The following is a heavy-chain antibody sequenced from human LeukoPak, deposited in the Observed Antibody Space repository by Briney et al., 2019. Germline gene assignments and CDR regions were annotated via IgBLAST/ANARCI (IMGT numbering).Heavy chain of an antibody. CDR2: IGTASDT. Sequence: PGRSLRLSCAASGFTFSSFDMHWVRQPTGQGLEWVSTIGTASDTYYPGSVEGRFTLSRDNAKNSLYLQMNSLTAGDTAVHYCARGPPRGKYYYMDVWGKGTTVTVSS. D-gene: IGHD1-1*01. J-gene: IGHJ6*03. V-gene: IGHV3-13*01. CDR1: GFTFSSFD. CDR3: ARGPPRGKYYYMDV.